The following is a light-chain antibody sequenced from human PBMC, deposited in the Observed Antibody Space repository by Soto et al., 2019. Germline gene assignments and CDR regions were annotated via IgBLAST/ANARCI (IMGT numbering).Light chain of an antibody. CDR3: KSYDSSLSAYV. CDR2: GNS. J-gene: IGLJ1*01. CDR1: SSNIGAGYD. Sequence: QSPLAQPPSVSGAPGQKFPMSCTGSSSNIGAGYDLHWYQQLPGTAPKLLLYGNSNRPSGVPDRFSGSKYGTSASLAITGLQAEDEADYYCKSYDSSLSAYVFGTGTKVTVL. V-gene: IGLV1-40*01.